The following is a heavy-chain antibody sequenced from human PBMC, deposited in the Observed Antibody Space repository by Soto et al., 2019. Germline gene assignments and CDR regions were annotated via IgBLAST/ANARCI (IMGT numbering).Heavy chain of an antibody. Sequence: LSLTCAVSGGSISSGGYSWSWIRQPPGKGLEWIGYIYHSGSTYYNPSLKSRVTISVDRSKNQFSLKLSSVTAADTAVYYCARVGFWSGYRMGEFDYWGRGTLVTVSS. CDR1: GGSISSGGYS. J-gene: IGHJ4*02. V-gene: IGHV4-30-2*01. CDR2: IYHSGST. CDR3: ARVGFWSGYRMGEFDY. D-gene: IGHD3-3*01.